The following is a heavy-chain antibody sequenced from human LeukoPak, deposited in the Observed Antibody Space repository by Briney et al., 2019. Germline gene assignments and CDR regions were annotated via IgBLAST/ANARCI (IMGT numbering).Heavy chain of an antibody. CDR2: MNPNSGNA. CDR3: ARRAGAYSHPYDY. Sequence: GASVKVSCKASGYTFTTSDINWVRQAPGQGLQWMGWMNPNSGNAVYAQKFQGRVTMTRGTSINTAYMELSSLRSEDTAVYYCARRAGAYSHPYDYWGQGTLVTVSS. D-gene: IGHD4/OR15-4a*01. J-gene: IGHJ4*02. V-gene: IGHV1-8*01. CDR1: GYTFTTSD.